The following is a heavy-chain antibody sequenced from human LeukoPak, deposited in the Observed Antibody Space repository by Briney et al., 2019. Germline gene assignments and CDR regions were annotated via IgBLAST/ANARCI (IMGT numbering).Heavy chain of an antibody. D-gene: IGHD5-18*01. CDR2: VSVSGGAT. CDR3: AKGGGYSYGYHFDY. Sequence: QPGGSLRLSCAASGFSFSSYAMSWVRQAPGKGLEWVSTVSVSGGATYYADSVKGRFTISRDNSKNTLYLQMNSLRAEDTAVYYCAKGGGYSYGYHFDYWGQGTLVTVSS. V-gene: IGHV3-23*01. J-gene: IGHJ4*02. CDR1: GFSFSSYA.